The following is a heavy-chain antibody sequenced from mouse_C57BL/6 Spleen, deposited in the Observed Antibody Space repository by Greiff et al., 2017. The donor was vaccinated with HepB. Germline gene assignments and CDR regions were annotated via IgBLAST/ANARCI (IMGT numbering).Heavy chain of an antibody. CDR3: TRRDITTVVAPDY. V-gene: IGHV1-15*01. Sequence: VQLQQSGAELVRPGASVTLSCKASGYTFTDYEMHWVKQTPVHGLEWIGAIDPETGGTAYNQKFKGKAILTADKSSSTAYMELRSLTSEDSAVYYCTRRDITTVVAPDYWGQGTTLTVSS. CDR1: GYTFTDYE. CDR2: IDPETGGT. J-gene: IGHJ2*01. D-gene: IGHD1-1*01.